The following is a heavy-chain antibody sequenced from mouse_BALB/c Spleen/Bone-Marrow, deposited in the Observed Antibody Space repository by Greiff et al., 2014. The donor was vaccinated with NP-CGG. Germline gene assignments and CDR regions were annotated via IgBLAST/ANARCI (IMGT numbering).Heavy chain of an antibody. CDR3: ARYYYGSSAYAMDY. CDR2: ISYSGST. Sequence: EVKLVESGPGLVKPSQSLSLTCTVTGYSITSDYAWNWIRQFPGNKLEWMGYISYSGSTSYNPSLKSRISITRDTSKNQFFLQLNSVTTEDTATYYCARYYYGSSAYAMDYWGQGTSATVSS. J-gene: IGHJ4*01. D-gene: IGHD1-1*01. V-gene: IGHV3-2*02. CDR1: GYSITSDYA.